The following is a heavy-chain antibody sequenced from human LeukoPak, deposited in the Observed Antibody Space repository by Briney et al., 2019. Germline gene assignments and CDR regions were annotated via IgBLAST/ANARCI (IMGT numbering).Heavy chain of an antibody. CDR3: ARGDLGGSWYYYYYMDV. J-gene: IGHJ6*03. CDR1: GYTFTSYG. D-gene: IGHD6-13*01. CDR2: ISAYNGNT. Sequence: ASVKVSCKASGYTFTSYGISWVRQAPGQGLEWMGWISAYNGNTNYAQKLQGRVTMTTDTSTSTAYMELSSLRSEDTAVYYCARGDLGGSWYYYYYMDVWGKGTTVTVSS. V-gene: IGHV1-18*01.